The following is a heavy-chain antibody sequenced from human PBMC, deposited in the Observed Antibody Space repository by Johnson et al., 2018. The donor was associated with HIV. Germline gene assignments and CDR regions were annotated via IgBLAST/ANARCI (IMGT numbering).Heavy chain of an antibody. J-gene: IGHJ3*02. D-gene: IGHD5-18*01. CDR1: GFTFSDYY. CDR2: ISSSGSTI. Sequence: QVQLVESGGGVVQPGRSLRLSCAASGFTFSDYYMSWIRQAPGKGLEWVSYISSSGSTIYYADSVKGRFTISRDNAKNSLYLQMNSLRAEDTAVYYCARQQLWPRNDAFDIWGQGTMVTVSS. V-gene: IGHV3-11*04. CDR3: ARQQLWPRNDAFDI.